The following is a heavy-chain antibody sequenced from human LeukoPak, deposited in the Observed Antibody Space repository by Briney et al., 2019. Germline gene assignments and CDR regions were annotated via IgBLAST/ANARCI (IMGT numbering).Heavy chain of an antibody. D-gene: IGHD3-3*01. CDR1: GGSISSCY. V-gene: IGHV4-59*08. CDR3: ARHGHYDFWRESYYYSNCMDV. CDR2: IYYSGNT. J-gene: IGHJ6*03. Sequence: SETLSLTCTVSGGSISSCYWSWIRQPPGKGLEWIAYIYYSGNTNSNPSLKSRLTISVDTSKNQFSLKLSSVTAADTAIYYCARHGHYDFWRESYYYSNCMDVWGKGTTVTVSS.